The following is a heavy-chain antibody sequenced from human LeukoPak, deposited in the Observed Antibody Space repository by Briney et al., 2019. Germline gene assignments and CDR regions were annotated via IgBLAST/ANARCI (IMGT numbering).Heavy chain of an antibody. Sequence: SETLSLTCTVSGGSISSYYWSWIRQPAGKGLEWIGRIYTSGSTNYNPSLKSRVTMSVDTSKNQFSLKLSSVTAADTTVYYCARSDGGSGSYYRFDYWGREPWSPSPQ. CDR2: IYTSGST. J-gene: IGHJ4*02. V-gene: IGHV4-4*07. CDR3: ARSDGGSGSYYRFDY. D-gene: IGHD3-10*01. CDR1: GGSISSYY.